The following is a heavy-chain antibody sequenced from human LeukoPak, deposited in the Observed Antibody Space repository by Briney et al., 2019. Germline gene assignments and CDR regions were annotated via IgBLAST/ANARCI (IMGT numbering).Heavy chain of an antibody. D-gene: IGHD2-21*02. J-gene: IGHJ4*02. V-gene: IGHV1-69*01. CDR2: IIPIFGTA. CDR3: ARGGPYCGGDCYLESYFDY. CDR1: RGTFSTYA. Sequence: SVKVSCKASRGTFSTYAIGWVRQAPGQGLQWMGGIIPIFGTANYAQEFQGRVTITADESTSTAYMELSSLRSEDTAVYYCARGGPYCGGDCYLESYFDYWGQGTLVTVSS.